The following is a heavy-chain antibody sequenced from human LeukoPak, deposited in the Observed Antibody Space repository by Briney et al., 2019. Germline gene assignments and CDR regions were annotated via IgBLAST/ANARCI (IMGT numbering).Heavy chain of an antibody. CDR1: GFTFSNYG. J-gene: IGHJ4*02. CDR2: IQYDGSNK. V-gene: IGHV3-30*02. CDR3: AKDLAAYSGYDSADS. D-gene: IGHD5-12*01. Sequence: GGSLRLSCAASGFTFSNYGMHWVRQAPGKGLEWVSFIQYDGSNKYYADSVKGRFTISRDNSKNTLFLQMNSLRTEDTAVYYCAKDLAAYSGYDSADSWGLGTQVTVSS.